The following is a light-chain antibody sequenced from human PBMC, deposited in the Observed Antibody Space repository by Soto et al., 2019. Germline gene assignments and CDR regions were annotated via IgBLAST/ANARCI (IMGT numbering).Light chain of an antibody. CDR1: QSISSY. J-gene: IGKJ2*01. Sequence: DIQMTQSPSSLSASVGDRVTITCRASQSISSYLNWYQQTPEKAPKLLIYAASSLQSGVPSRFSGSGSGTDFTLTISSLQPEDFATYYCQQSYSTPLYTFGQGTKLEIK. CDR3: QQSYSTPLYT. V-gene: IGKV1-39*01. CDR2: AAS.